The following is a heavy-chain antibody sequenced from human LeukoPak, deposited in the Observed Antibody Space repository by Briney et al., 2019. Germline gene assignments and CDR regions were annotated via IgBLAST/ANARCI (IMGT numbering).Heavy chain of an antibody. Sequence: GRSLRLSCAASGFTFSTYGMHWVRQAPGKGLEWVAFIWYDGSNKYYADSVKGGFTISRDDSKNTLCLQLNSLKTEDTAVYYCTTDRAYYYDSSRDRDPFWYWGQGTLVTVSS. J-gene: IGHJ4*02. V-gene: IGHV3-33*01. CDR3: TTDRAYYYDSSRDRDPFWY. CDR1: GFTFSTYG. CDR2: IWYDGSNK. D-gene: IGHD3-22*01.